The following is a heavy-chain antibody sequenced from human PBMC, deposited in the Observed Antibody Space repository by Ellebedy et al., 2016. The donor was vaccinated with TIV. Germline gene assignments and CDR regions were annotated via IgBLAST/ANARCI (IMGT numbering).Heavy chain of an antibody. CDR1: GGSISSYY. CDR3: ARDRASGAGYGMDV. V-gene: IGHV4-59*01. CDR2: IYYRGYT. J-gene: IGHJ6*02. Sequence: MPSETLSLTCTVSGGSISSYYWTWIRQPPGKGLEWIGYIYYRGYTNYNPSLKSRVTMSVDTAKNQFSLRLTSVTAADTASHYCARDRASGAGYGMDVWGQGTTVTVSS. D-gene: IGHD1-26*01.